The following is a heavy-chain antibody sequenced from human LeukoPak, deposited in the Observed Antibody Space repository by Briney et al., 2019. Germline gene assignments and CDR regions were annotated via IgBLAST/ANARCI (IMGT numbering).Heavy chain of an antibody. CDR2: I. J-gene: IGHJ4*02. CDR3: AKVTGGGYSYGHLDS. CDR1: GFTFTDYF. Sequence: GGSLRLSCAASGFTFTDYFMNWIRQAPGKGLEWVSSIKGRFTISRDNAKNSLYLQMNSLRAEDTALYYCAKVTGGGYSYGHLDSWGQGTLVTVSS. V-gene: IGHV3-69-1*01. D-gene: IGHD5-18*01.